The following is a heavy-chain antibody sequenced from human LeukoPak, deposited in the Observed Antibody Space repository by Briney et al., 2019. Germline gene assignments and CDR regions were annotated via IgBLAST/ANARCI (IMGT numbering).Heavy chain of an antibody. CDR1: GGSISSSSYY. CDR2: IYHSGST. Sequence: PSETLSLTCTVSGGSISSSSYYWSWIRQPPGKGLEWIGYIYHSGSTYYNPSLKSRVTISVDRSKNQFSLKLSSVTVADTAVYYCARDSPPVVTPGVGYWGQETLVTVSS. CDR3: ARDSPPVVTPGVGY. D-gene: IGHD4-23*01. V-gene: IGHV4-30-2*01. J-gene: IGHJ4*02.